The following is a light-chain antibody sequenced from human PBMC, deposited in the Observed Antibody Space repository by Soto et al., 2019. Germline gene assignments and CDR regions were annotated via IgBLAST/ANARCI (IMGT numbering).Light chain of an antibody. Sequence: DIQVTQSPSSVSASVGDRVTITCRASQSISRFLAWYQQKPGGAPRLLIYGGSTVQSGVPSRFSGSGSGTDFTLTISSLQPEDSATYFCQQAATFPWTFGQGTTVEIK. V-gene: IGKV1-12*01. CDR3: QQAATFPWT. CDR2: GGS. CDR1: QSISRF. J-gene: IGKJ1*01.